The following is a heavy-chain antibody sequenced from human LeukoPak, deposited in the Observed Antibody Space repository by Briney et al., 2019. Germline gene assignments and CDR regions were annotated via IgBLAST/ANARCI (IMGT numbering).Heavy chain of an antibody. CDR3: ARVAGDSSGYVDY. D-gene: IGHD3-22*01. CDR2: MNPNSGNT. V-gene: IGHV1-8*01. Sequence: EASVKVSCKASGYTFTSYDINWVRQATGQGLEWMGWMNPNSGNTGYAQKFQGRVTMTRNTSISTAYMELSSLRSEDTAAYYCARVAGDSSGYVDYWGQGTLVTVSS. CDR1: GYTFTSYD. J-gene: IGHJ4*02.